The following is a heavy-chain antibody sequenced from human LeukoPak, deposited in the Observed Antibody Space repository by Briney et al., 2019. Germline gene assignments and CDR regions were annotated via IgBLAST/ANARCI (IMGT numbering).Heavy chain of an antibody. CDR3: AKDRAAAAGTLWFDP. D-gene: IGHD6-13*01. CDR1: GFTFSSYA. CDR2: ISGSGGST. Sequence: GGSLRLSCAASGFTFSSYAMSWVRQAPGKGLEWVSAISGSGGSTYYADPVKGRFTISRDNSKNTLYLQMNSLRAEDTAVYYCAKDRAAAAGTLWFDPWGQGTLVTVSS. J-gene: IGHJ5*02. V-gene: IGHV3-23*01.